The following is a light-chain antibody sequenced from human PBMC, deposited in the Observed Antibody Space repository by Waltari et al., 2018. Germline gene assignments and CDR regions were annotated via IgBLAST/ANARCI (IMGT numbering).Light chain of an antibody. CDR1: QSVSRV. J-gene: IGKJ1*01. CDR2: GAS. CDR3: QHYVRLPVT. Sequence: EIVLTQSPGTVSSSPVVRATLSCRASQSVSRVLAWYQQKPGQAPRLLIYGASNRATGIPDRFSGSESGTDFSLTISRLDPEDVAVYYCQHYVRLPVTFGQGTKVEIK. V-gene: IGKV3-20*01.